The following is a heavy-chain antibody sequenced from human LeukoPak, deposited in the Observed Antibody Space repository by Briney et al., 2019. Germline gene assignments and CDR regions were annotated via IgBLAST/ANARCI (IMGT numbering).Heavy chain of an antibody. CDR2: ISGNGGRT. CDR1: GFTFSSSA. J-gene: IGHJ2*01. D-gene: IGHD2-21*02. V-gene: IGHV3-64*01. CDR3: ARGEPDCAGDCPYWYLDL. Sequence: PGGSVRLSCAASGFTFSSSAMHWVRQAPGKGLEYVSAISGNGGRTYYANSVKGRFTISRDNSKNTVFLQMGSLRTEDMAVYYCARGEPDCAGDCPYWYLDLWSRGTLVTVSS.